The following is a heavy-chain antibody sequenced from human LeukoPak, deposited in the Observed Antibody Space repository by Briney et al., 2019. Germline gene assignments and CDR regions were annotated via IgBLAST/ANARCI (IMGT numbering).Heavy chain of an antibody. CDR3: AREEGPYFDC. Sequence: GASLRLSCAASGFTFHDHGMSWVRQVPGKGLEWVSALNWNGDNTGYADSVKGRFTISRDNAKKSLYLQMNILTAEDTAYYYCAREEGPYFDCWGQGTLVTVSS. CDR1: GFTFHDHG. V-gene: IGHV3-20*04. J-gene: IGHJ4*02. CDR2: LNWNGDNT.